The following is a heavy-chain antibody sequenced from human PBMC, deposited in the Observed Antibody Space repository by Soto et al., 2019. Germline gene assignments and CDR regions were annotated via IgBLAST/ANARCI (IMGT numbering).Heavy chain of an antibody. CDR2: IIPIFGTA. J-gene: IGHJ4*02. V-gene: IGHV1-69*01. D-gene: IGHD3-22*01. CDR3: AREGASGSHIGY. Sequence: QVQLVQSGAEVKKPGSSVKVSGKAPGGTFRSYAISWVGQAPGQGLEWMGGIIPIFGTANYAQKFQGRVTITADESTSTAYMELSSLRSEDTAVYYCAREGASGSHIGYWGQGTLVTVSS. CDR1: GGTFRSYA.